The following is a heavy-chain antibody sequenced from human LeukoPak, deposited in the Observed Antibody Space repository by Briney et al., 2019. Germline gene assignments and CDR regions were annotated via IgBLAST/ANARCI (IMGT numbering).Heavy chain of an antibody. D-gene: IGHD1-26*01. V-gene: IGHV4-61*01. J-gene: IGHJ5*02. CDR3: ARVTKSGSYFEGVSWFDP. CDR1: GGSVSSGNYY. Sequence: SETLSLTCTVSGGSVSSGNYYWSWIRQPPGKGLEWIGYIYYSGSTNYNPSLKSRVTISVDTSKNQFSLNLSSVTAADTAVYYCARVTKSGSYFEGVSWFDPWGQGTLVTVSS. CDR2: IYYSGST.